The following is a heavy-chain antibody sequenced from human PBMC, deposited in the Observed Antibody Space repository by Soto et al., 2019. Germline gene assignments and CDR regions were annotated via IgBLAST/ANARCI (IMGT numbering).Heavy chain of an antibody. CDR1: GGSISSGDYY. Sequence: NPSETLSLTCTVSGGSISSGDYYWSWIRQPPGKSLEWIGYIYYSGSTYYNPSLKSRVTISVDTSKNQFSLKLSSVTAADTAVYYCATQAVGSSWYYWFDPWGQGTLVTVSS. CDR3: ATQAVGSSWYYWFDP. CDR2: IYYSGST. D-gene: IGHD6-13*01. V-gene: IGHV4-30-4*01. J-gene: IGHJ5*02.